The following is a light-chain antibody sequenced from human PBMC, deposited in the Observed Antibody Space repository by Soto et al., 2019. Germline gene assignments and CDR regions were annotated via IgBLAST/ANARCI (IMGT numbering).Light chain of an antibody. CDR2: GNN. J-gene: IGLJ1*01. CDR1: SANIGAAYN. Sequence: QSALAQPPSVSGAPGQRVTISCTGSSANIGAAYNVDWYQQLPGTAPKLLIYGNNNRPSGVPARFSGSKSGTSASLAISGLQSEDEADYYCAAWDDSLREVFGTGTKVTVL. CDR3: AAWDDSLREV. V-gene: IGLV1-40*01.